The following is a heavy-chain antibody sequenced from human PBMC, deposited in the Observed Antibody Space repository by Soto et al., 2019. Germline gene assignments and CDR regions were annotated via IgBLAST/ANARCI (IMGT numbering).Heavy chain of an antibody. V-gene: IGHV1-2*02. CDR2: IIPIFGTA. CDR3: ARDNSWDYGSGLMAWWFDP. Sequence: GASVKVSCKASGYTFTGYYMHWVRQAPGQGLEWMGGIIPIFGTANYAQKFQGRITMTRDTSTNTDYLQLSSLRSDDTAVYYCARDNSWDYGSGLMAWWFDPWGQGTLVTVS. J-gene: IGHJ5*02. CDR1: GYTFTGYY. D-gene: IGHD3-10*01.